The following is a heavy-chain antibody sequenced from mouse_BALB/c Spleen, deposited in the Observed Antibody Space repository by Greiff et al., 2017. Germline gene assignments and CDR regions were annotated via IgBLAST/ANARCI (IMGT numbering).Heavy chain of an antibody. V-gene: IGHV1S81*02. Sequence: QVQLKQSGAELVKPGASVKLSCKASGYTFTSYYMYWVKQRPGQGLEWIGEINPSNGGTNFNEKLKSKATLTVDKSSSTAYMQLSSLTSEDSAVYYCTRGPSTMITTGEFAYWGQGTLVTVSA. CDR3: TRGPSTMITTGEFAY. D-gene: IGHD2-4*01. CDR1: GYTFTSYY. J-gene: IGHJ3*01. CDR2: INPSNGGT.